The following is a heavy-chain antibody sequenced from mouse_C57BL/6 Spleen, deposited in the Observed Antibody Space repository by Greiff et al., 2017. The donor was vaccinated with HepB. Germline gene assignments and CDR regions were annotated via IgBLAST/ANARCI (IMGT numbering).Heavy chain of an antibody. Sequence: QVQLKQPGAELVMPGASVKLSCKASGYTFTSYWMHWVKQRPGQGLEWIGEIDPSDSYTNYNQKFKGKSTLTVDKSSSTSYMHLISLTSEDSAVYYCARSYVYAMDYWGQGTSVTVSS. CDR1: GYTFTSYW. J-gene: IGHJ4*01. CDR2: IDPSDSYT. V-gene: IGHV1-69*01. CDR3: ARSYVYAMDY. D-gene: IGHD1-1*01.